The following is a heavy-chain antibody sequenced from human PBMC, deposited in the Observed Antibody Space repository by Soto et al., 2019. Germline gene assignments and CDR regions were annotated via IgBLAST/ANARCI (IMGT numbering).Heavy chain of an antibody. Sequence: QVQLVQSGAEVKNPGASVRVSCKASGYSFTDYYMHWVRQAPGQGLEWMGWINPNSGGTKFAQKCQGWVTLTRDTSINTAYMELRRLRSDDTAVYYCARDDPVGWSFDYWGQGSLVTVFS. V-gene: IGHV1-2*04. CDR1: GYSFTDYY. D-gene: IGHD6-19*01. CDR2: INPNSGGT. J-gene: IGHJ4*02. CDR3: ARDDPVGWSFDY.